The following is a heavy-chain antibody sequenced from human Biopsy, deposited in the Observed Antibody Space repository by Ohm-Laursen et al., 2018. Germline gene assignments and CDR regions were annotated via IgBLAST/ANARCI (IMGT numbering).Heavy chain of an antibody. CDR1: GDSISSYY. CDR2: VYYTGST. CDR3: ARDRGYYSDRTVPGYFDL. D-gene: IGHD3-22*01. Sequence: GTLSLTCAVSGDSISSYYWSWIRQPPGKGLQWIGYVYYTGSTDYNPSLQSRVTISVDTSKNHFSLRLRSVTPADTAIYYCARDRGYYSDRTVPGYFDLWGRGTLVTVSP. V-gene: IGHV4-59*01. J-gene: IGHJ2*01.